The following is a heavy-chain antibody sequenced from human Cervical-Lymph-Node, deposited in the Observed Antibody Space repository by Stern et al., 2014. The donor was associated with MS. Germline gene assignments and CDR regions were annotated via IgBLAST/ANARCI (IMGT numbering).Heavy chain of an antibody. CDR1: GLTFSSNS. CDR3: ASGGWGV. Sequence: EVQLVQSGGGLVKPGGSLRLSCAASGLTFSSNSMNWVRQAPGTGLEWVSSISSSSTYIFYADSVKGRSTISRDDAKNSLYLQMNSLRVEDTAVYYCASGGWGVWGQGTMVTVSA. CDR2: ISSSSTYI. V-gene: IGHV3-21*01. D-gene: IGHD3-16*01. J-gene: IGHJ3*01.